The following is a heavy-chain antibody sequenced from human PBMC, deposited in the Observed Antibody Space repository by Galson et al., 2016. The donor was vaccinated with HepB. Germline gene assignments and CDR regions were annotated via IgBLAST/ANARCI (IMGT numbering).Heavy chain of an antibody. Sequence: ETLSLTCTVSDGPISSGSFSWGWIRQPPGKGLETIGTVYRGKTYYNPSLEGRVTISVDMSTDLLSLKLTSLTAADAGVYYCARAGLLTKASFESWGHGILVAVSS. CDR1: DGPISSGSFS. CDR2: VYRGKT. J-gene: IGHJ4*01. CDR3: ARAGLLTKASFES. D-gene: IGHD4/OR15-4a*01. V-gene: IGHV4-39*01.